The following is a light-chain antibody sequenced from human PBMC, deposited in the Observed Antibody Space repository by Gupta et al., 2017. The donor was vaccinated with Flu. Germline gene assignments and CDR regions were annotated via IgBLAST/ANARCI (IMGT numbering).Light chain of an antibody. V-gene: IGKV3-11*01. CDR2: DAS. CDR3: QERYSWPRT. J-gene: IGKJ5*01. CDR1: QSVSTY. Sequence: PATLSLSPGERATLSCSASQSVSTYLAWYQQKPGQAPRLLIYDASNRATDIPARFSGSGPGTDFTLTINNLEPEDFAAYYCQERYSWPRTFGQGTLMEIK.